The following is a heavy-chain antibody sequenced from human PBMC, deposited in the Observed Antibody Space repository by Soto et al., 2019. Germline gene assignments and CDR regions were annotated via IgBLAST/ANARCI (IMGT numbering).Heavy chain of an antibody. Sequence: QGQLVQSGAEVKKPGASVKVSCKASGYTFTSYGLSWVRQAPGQGLEWMGRISAYNGNTNSAQKLQGRVTMTTDTATTTAYMALMGLRSDDTAVYYCARDGAVGENDSDCGMDLWGQGTTVTVS. CDR3: ARDGAVGENDSDCGMDL. CDR1: GYTFTSYG. J-gene: IGHJ6*02. V-gene: IGHV1-18*01. D-gene: IGHD3-16*01. CDR2: ISAYNGNT.